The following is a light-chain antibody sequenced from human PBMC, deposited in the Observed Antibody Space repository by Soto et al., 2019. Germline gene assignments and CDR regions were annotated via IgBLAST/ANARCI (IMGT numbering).Light chain of an antibody. CDR2: EVS. Sequence: QSALTQPDSVSGSPGQSITISCTGTSSDVGGYDYVSWYQQHPGKAPKLMIYEVSNRPSGVSNRFSGSKSGNTASLTISGLQAEDETDYYCSSYTNSSTFVFGTGTKLTVL. J-gene: IGLJ1*01. V-gene: IGLV2-14*01. CDR1: SSDVGGYDY. CDR3: SSYTNSSTFV.